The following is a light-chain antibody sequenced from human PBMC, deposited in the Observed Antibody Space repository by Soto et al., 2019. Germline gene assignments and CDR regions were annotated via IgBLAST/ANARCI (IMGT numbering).Light chain of an antibody. Sequence: QSVLTQPPSASGTPGQTIRIFCSGSTSNIGSNYVYWYQQLPGTAPKLLIYSNNERPSGVPDRFSGSKSGTSASLAISGLRSEDEADYYCASWDDSLSGLVFGGGTKLTVL. CDR3: ASWDDSLSGLV. V-gene: IGLV1-47*02. CDR2: SNN. CDR1: TSNIGSNY. J-gene: IGLJ2*01.